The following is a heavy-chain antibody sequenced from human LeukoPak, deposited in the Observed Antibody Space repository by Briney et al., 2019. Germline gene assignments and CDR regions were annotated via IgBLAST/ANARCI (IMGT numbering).Heavy chain of an antibody. V-gene: IGHV4-39*01. CDR2: IYYSGST. Sequence: SETLSLTCTVSGGSISSSSYYWAWIRQPPGKGLEWIGTIYYSGSTYYNASLKSRVTISVDTSKNQFSLKLSSVTAADTAVYYCARRLGRKFGERFYYYHYMDVWGKGTTVTISS. J-gene: IGHJ6*03. D-gene: IGHD3-10*01. CDR3: ARRLGRKFGERFYYYHYMDV. CDR1: GGSISSSSYY.